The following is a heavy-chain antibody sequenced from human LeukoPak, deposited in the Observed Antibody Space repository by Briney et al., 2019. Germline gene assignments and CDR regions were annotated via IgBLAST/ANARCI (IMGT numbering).Heavy chain of an antibody. V-gene: IGHV1-18*01. CDR3: ARSIRNSSSWYFDY. Sequence: ASVKVSCKASGYTFTSYGISWVRQAPGRRLEWMGWISAYNGNTNYAQKLKGRVTMPTDTSTSTAYMELRSLRSDAPPVYSCARSIRNSSSWYFDYWGQGTLVTVSS. J-gene: IGHJ4*02. CDR2: ISAYNGNT. D-gene: IGHD6-13*01. CDR1: GYTFTSYG.